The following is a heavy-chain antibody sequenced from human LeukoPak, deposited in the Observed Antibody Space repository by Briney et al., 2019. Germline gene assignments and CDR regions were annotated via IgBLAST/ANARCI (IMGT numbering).Heavy chain of an antibody. CDR1: GFNFQYAW. J-gene: IGHJ4*02. Sequence: PGGSLRLSCAGSGFNFQYAWMTWVRQAPGKGPEWVGRIKSKRDGETTDYTTLVKSRFSSSRDDSKNTVYLQMNSLRTEDIAVYYCTSLVGSPTYWGQGTLAAVSS. D-gene: IGHD4-23*01. CDR2: IKSKRDGETT. V-gene: IGHV3-15*01. CDR3: TSLVGSPTY.